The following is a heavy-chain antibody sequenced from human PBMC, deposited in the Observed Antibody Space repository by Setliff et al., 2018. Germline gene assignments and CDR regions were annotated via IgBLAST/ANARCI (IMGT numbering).Heavy chain of an antibody. D-gene: IGHD2-8*01. J-gene: IGHJ4*02. CDR1: GYSFTSHY. CDR2: INPGGLSS. CDR3: SRLVRFCTRTACQRLSGGEF. Sequence: ASVKVSCKTSGYSFTSHYMHWVRQAPGQGLEWMGIINPGGLSSSSTPKLHGRVTLTTDTSARTAYMELRSLSSDDTAVYYCSRLVRFCTRTACQRLSGGEFWGQGTLVTVSS. V-gene: IGHV1-46*01.